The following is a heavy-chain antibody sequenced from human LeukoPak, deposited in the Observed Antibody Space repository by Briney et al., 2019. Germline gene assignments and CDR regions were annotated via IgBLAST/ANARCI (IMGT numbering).Heavy chain of an antibody. J-gene: IGHJ2*01. V-gene: IGHV3-30-3*01. Sequence: GGSLRLTCAASGFTFSSYAMHWVRQAPGKGLEWVAVISYDGSNKYYADSVKGRFTISRDNSKNTLYLQMNSLRAEDTAVYYCARTLLRWYNWYFDLWGRGTLVTVSS. CDR3: ARTLLRWYNWYFDL. D-gene: IGHD4-23*01. CDR1: GFTFSSYA. CDR2: ISYDGSNK.